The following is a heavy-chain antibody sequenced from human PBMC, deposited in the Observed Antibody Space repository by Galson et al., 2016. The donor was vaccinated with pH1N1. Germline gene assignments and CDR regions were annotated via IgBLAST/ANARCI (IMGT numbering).Heavy chain of an antibody. CDR3: ERGPDWAKSGY. CDR1: GASASSDTDY. J-gene: IGHJ4*02. V-gene: IGHV4-61*01. Sequence: ETLSLTCAVSGASASSDTDYWNWIRQPPGKGLEWIGCILRTGYTDYNPSLKSRVTLSVDTSKNQFSLNLRDATAADTAIYYCERGPDWAKSGYWGQGTLVTVSS. D-gene: IGHD3-3*01. CDR2: ILRTGYT.